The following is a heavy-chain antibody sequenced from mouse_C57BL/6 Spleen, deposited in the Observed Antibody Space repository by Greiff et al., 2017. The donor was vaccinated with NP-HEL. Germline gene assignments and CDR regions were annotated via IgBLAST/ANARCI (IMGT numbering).Heavy chain of an antibody. D-gene: IGHD2-1*01. V-gene: IGHV5-9-1*02. CDR1: GFTFSSYA. J-gene: IGHJ4*01. Sequence: EVHLVESGEGLVKPGGSLKLSCAASGFTFSSYAMSWVRQTPEKRLEWVAYISSGGDYIYYADTVKGRFTISRDNARNTLYLQMSSLKSEDTAMYYCTREDGNFYAYAMDYWGQGTSVTVSS. CDR2: ISSGGDYI. CDR3: TREDGNFYAYAMDY.